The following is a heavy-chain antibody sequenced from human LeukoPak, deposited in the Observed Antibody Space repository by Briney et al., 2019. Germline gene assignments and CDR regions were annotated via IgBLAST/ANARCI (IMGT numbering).Heavy chain of an antibody. D-gene: IGHD6-13*01. CDR2: IYTSGST. V-gene: IGHV4-4*07. Sequence: SETLSLTCTVSGGSISSYYWSWIRQPAGKGLEWIGRIYTSGSTNYNPSLKSRVTISVDTSKNQFSLKLSSVTAADTAVYYCARGQNSYSSSWYWIWDYWGQGTLVTVSS. J-gene: IGHJ4*02. CDR3: ARGQNSYSSSWYWIWDY. CDR1: GGSISSYY.